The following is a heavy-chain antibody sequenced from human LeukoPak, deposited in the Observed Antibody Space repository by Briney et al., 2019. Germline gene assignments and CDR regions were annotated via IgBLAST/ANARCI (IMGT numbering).Heavy chain of an antibody. CDR2: ISSSSSYI. CDR3: AREMLAAVAAQS. J-gene: IGHJ5*02. Sequence: PWGSLRLSCAASGFTFSSYSMNWVRQAPGKGLEWVSSISSSSSYIYYADSVKGRFTISRDNAKNSLYLQMNSLRAEDTAVYYCAREMLAAVAAQSWGRGTLVTVSS. D-gene: IGHD6-19*01. CDR1: GFTFSSYS. V-gene: IGHV3-21*01.